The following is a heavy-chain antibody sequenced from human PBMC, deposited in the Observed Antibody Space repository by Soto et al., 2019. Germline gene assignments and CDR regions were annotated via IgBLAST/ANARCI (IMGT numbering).Heavy chain of an antibody. J-gene: IGHJ6*02. D-gene: IGHD6-6*01. Sequence: PGGSLRLSCAASGFIFSNFGMHWVRQAPGKGLEWVAGVWDDGSKRVSADSVKGRFTISRDNSKNTLYLQMTSLRAEDTAVYYCARDPRTARASAMDVWGQGTTVTVSS. CDR2: VWDDGSKR. CDR3: ARDPRTARASAMDV. CDR1: GFIFSNFG. V-gene: IGHV3-33*01.